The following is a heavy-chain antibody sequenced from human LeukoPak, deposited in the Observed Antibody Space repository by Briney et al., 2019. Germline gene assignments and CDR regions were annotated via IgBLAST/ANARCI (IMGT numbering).Heavy chain of an antibody. CDR1: GGSISNKY. V-gene: IGHV3-7*01. Sequence: ETLSLTCSLSGGSISNKYWSWLRQAPGKGLEWVANIKQDGSEKYYVDSVKGRFTISRDNAKNSLYLQMNSLRAEDTAVYYCARDLSLDYWGQGTLVTVSS. CDR2: IKQDGSEK. J-gene: IGHJ4*02. CDR3: ARDLSLDY.